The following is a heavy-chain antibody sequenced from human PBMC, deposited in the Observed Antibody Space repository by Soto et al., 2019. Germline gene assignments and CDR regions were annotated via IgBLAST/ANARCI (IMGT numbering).Heavy chain of an antibody. J-gene: IGHJ4*02. CDR3: ARSGAGSGWL. V-gene: IGHV4-59*01. D-gene: IGHD6-19*01. CDR1: GASMTGYY. CDR2: VYYTGST. Sequence: QVQLQESGPGLEKSSGTLSLTCTVSGASMTGYYWSWIRQPPGKGLEWIGFVYYTGSTKYKSSLKSRVTISLDTSKNQFSLKLTSVTAADTAVYYCARSGAGSGWLGGQGTLVTVSS.